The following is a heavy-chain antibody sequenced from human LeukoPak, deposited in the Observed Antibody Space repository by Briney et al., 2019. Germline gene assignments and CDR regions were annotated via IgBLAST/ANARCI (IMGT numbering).Heavy chain of an antibody. J-gene: IGHJ4*02. V-gene: IGHV3-23*01. D-gene: IGHD3-9*01. CDR3: AKVRRYFDWLSNTDYFDY. CDR2: ISGSGGST. CDR1: GFTFSSYA. Sequence: GGSLRLSCAASGFTFSSYAMSWVRQAPGKGLEWVSAISGSGGSTYYADSVKGRFTISRDNSKNTLYLQMNSLRAEDTAVYYCAKVRRYFDWLSNTDYFDYWGQGTLVTVSS.